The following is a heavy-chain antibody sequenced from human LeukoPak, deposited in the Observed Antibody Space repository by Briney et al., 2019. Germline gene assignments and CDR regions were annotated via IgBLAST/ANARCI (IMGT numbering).Heavy chain of an antibody. CDR2: INHSGST. J-gene: IGHJ4*02. CDR1: GGAFSGYY. D-gene: IGHD3-10*01. Sequence: AGTLSLTCAGCGGAFSGYYWSGIHQPPGKGVEWIGEINHSGSTNYNPSLKSRVTISVDTSKNQFSLKLSSVTAADTAVYYCARGNYGLIDYWGQGTLVTVSS. V-gene: IGHV4-34*01. CDR3: ARGNYGLIDY.